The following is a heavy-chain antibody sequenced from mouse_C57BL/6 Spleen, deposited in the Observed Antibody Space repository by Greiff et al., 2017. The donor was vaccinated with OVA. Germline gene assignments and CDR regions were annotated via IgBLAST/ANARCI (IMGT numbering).Heavy chain of an antibody. V-gene: IGHV5-9*01. CDR1: GFTFSSYT. Sequence: DVHLVESGGGLVKPGGSLKLSCAASGFTFSSYTMSWVRQTPEKRLEWVATISGGGGNTYYPDSVKGRFTISRDNAKNTLYLQMSSLRSEDTALYYCARTPTTVVGGNWYFDVWGTGTTVTVSS. CDR2: ISGGGGNT. D-gene: IGHD1-1*01. J-gene: IGHJ1*03. CDR3: ARTPTTVVGGNWYFDV.